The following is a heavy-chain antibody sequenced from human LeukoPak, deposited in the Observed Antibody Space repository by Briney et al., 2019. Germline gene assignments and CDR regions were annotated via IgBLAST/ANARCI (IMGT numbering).Heavy chain of an antibody. CDR2: IYYSGST. D-gene: IGHD3-22*01. Sequence: SETLSLTCTVSGGSISSSNFYWGWIRQPPGKGPEWVGTIYYSGSTYYNPSLKSRVTISVDTSKNQFSLKLSSVTAADTAVYYCARVATYYYDSSGYYYFDYWGQGTLVTVSS. CDR1: GGSISSSNFY. CDR3: ARVATYYYDSSGYYYFDY. V-gene: IGHV4-39*07. J-gene: IGHJ4*02.